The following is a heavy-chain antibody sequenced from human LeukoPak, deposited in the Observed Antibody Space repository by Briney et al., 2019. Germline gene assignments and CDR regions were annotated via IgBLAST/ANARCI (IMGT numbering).Heavy chain of an antibody. Sequence: SGASLQISCKGSGYNFTSYWIGWGRQLPGKGLEGMGTIYPGDSDTRYSPSFQGQVTISADKSISTAYLQWSSLKASDTAMYYCARGPYDIHPYYFDYWGQGTLVTVSS. CDR2: IYPGDSDT. J-gene: IGHJ4*02. V-gene: IGHV5-51*01. CDR3: ARGPYDIHPYYFDY. D-gene: IGHD3-9*01. CDR1: GYNFTSYW.